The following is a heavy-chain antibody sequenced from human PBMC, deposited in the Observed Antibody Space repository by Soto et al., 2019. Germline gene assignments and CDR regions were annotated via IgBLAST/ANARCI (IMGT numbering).Heavy chain of an antibody. D-gene: IGHD3-22*01. Sequence: ASVKVYCKASGYTFTSYYMHWVRQAPGKGLEWMGIINPSGGSTSYAQKLQGRVTMTRDTSTSTVYMELSSLRSEDTAVYYCARDRVSGYYSPGGQYYFDYWGQGTLVTVSS. CDR3: ARDRVSGYYSPGGQYYFDY. CDR1: GYTFTSYY. V-gene: IGHV1-46*03. CDR2: INPSGGST. J-gene: IGHJ4*02.